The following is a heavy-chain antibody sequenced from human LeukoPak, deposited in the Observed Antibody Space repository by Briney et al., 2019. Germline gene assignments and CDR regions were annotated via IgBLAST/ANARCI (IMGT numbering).Heavy chain of an antibody. J-gene: IGHJ5*02. V-gene: IGHV3-23*01. CDR1: GFTFSSYA. D-gene: IGHD3-9*01. CDR3: AKDSGYYDILTGPEGGNWFDP. CDR2: ISGSGGST. Sequence: GSLRLSCAASGFTFSSYAMSWVRQAPGKGLEWVSAISGSGGSTYYADSVKGRFTISRDNSKNTPYLQMNSLRAEDTAVYYCAKDSGYYDILTGPEGGNWFDPWGQGTLVTVSS.